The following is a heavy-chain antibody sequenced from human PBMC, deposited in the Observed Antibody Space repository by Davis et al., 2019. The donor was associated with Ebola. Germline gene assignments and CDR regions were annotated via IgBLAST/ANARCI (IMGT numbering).Heavy chain of an antibody. CDR3: ARGLYGMDV. CDR2: ISDSGLTI. CDR1: GFSFSTSE. Sequence: GGSLGLSCVGSGFSFSTSEMNWVRQAPGKGLDWVLYISDSGLTIYYSDSVKGRFTISRDNAKKSLYLEMNSLRAEDTAVYYCARGLYGMDVWGQGTTVTVSS. V-gene: IGHV3-48*03. J-gene: IGHJ6*02. D-gene: IGHD3-16*01.